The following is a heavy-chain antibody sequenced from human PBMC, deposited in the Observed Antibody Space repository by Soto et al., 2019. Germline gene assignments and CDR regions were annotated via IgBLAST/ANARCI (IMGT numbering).Heavy chain of an antibody. CDR3: ARDFTDSGYDGVEDFYYYMDV. V-gene: IGHV3-74*01. CDR1: GFTFSNDW. D-gene: IGHD5-12*01. CDR2: INMDGSST. J-gene: IGHJ6*03. Sequence: GGSLRLSCAASGFTFSNDWMHWVRQAAGKGLVWVSRINMDGSSTNYADSVKGRFTISRDNAKNTLYLQMNSLRAEDTAVYYCARDFTDSGYDGVEDFYYYMDVWGKGTTVTVPS.